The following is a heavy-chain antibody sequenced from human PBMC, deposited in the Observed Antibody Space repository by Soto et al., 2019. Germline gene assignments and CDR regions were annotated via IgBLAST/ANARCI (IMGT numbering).Heavy chain of an antibody. CDR1: GFTFSSYE. CDR3: ARDIAARKYYYGMDV. J-gene: IGHJ6*02. Sequence: PGWSLRLSCAASGFTFSSYEMNLVRQAPGKGLEWVSYISSSGSTIYYADSVKGRFTISRDNAKNSLYLQMNSLRAEDTAVYYCARDIAARKYYYGMDVWGEGITVTVSS. CDR2: ISSSGSTI. V-gene: IGHV3-48*03. D-gene: IGHD6-6*01.